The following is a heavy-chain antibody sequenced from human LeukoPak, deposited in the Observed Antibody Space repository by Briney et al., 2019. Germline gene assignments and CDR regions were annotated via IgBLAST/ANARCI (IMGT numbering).Heavy chain of an antibody. Sequence: GGSLRLSCAASGFTFSDYNMNWVRQAQGKGLEWVAYITISTGIIYYADSVKGRFTISRDNAKNSLYLQINSLRAGDTAVYYCARDPGGSSPDAFDIWGQGTMVTVSS. CDR1: GFTFSDYN. CDR3: ARDPGGSSPDAFDI. D-gene: IGHD1-26*01. CDR2: ITISTGII. J-gene: IGHJ3*02. V-gene: IGHV3-48*01.